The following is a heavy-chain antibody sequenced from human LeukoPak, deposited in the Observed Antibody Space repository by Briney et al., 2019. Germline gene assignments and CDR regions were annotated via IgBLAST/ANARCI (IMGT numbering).Heavy chain of an antibody. D-gene: IGHD2-15*01. V-gene: IGHV3-48*03. CDR2: IGGSISTI. CDR3: ARRNVGTWWSFDS. CDR1: GFTFSSYE. J-gene: IGHJ4*02. Sequence: GGSLRLSCAASGFTFSSYEMNWVRQAPGKGLEWVSYIGGSISTIYYADSVKGRFTISRDNAKASLFLQMNSLSSEDTAVYYCARRNVGTWWSFDSWGQGTLVTVSS.